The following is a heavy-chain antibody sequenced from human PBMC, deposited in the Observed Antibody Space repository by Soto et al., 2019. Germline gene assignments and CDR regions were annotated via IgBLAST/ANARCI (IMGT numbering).Heavy chain of an antibody. CDR1: GFTFSNAW. D-gene: IGHD3-10*01. CDR3: TTDRVLLWFGESTPPGAFDI. Sequence: GGSLRLSCAASGFTFSNAWMSWVRQAPGKGLEWVGRIKSKTDGGSKEYAAPVKDRFTISSDNSKNTLYLQMNSPKTEDTAVYYCTTDRVLLWFGESTPPGAFDIWGQGTMVTVSS. J-gene: IGHJ3*02. V-gene: IGHV3-15*01. CDR2: IKSKTDGGSK.